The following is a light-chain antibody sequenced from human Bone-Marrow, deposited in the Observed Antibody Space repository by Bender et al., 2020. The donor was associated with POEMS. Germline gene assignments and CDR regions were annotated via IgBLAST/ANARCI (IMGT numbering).Light chain of an antibody. V-gene: IGLV2-14*02. Sequence: QSALTQPASVSGSPGQSITISCTGTSSDIGTYNLVSWYQQRPGKAPQLLIYEGSRRPSGVSSRFSGSKSGNTASLTVSGLQAEDEADYYCSSVAGTGSILFGGGTSLTVL. CDR3: SSVAGTGSIL. CDR2: EGS. J-gene: IGLJ2*01. CDR1: SSDIGTYNL.